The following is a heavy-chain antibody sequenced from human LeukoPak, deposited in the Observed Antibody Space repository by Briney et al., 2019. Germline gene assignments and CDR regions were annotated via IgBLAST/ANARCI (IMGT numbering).Heavy chain of an antibody. CDR1: GYTFTSYY. Sequence: ASVRVSCKASGYTFTSYYMHWVRQAPGQGLEWMGIINPSGGSTSYAQKFQGRVTMTRDMSTSTAYMELRSLRSDDTAVYYCARDVGWELPRGRDWFDPWGQGTLVTVSS. CDR3: ARDVGWELPRGRDWFDP. CDR2: INPSGGST. D-gene: IGHD1-26*01. J-gene: IGHJ5*02. V-gene: IGHV1-46*01.